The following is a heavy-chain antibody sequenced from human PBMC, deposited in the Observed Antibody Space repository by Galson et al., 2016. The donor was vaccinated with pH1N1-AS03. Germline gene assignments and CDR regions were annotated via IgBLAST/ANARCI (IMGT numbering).Heavy chain of an antibody. CDR1: GGSFSSHC. CDR2: ICNSGST. V-gene: IGHV4-59*11. J-gene: IGHJ1*01. Sequence: TLSLTCTVSGGSFSSHCWSWIRQPPGKGLEWIGYICNSGSTDYTPSLEGRVTISIDTSKSQFSLRLSSVTAADTAVYFCARDGNYDSSGYYPEYFQLWGQGSLVTVSS. CDR3: ARDGNYDSSGYYPEYFQL. D-gene: IGHD3-22*01.